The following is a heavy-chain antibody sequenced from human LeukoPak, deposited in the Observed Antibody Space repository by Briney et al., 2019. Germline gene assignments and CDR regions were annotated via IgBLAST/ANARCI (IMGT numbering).Heavy chain of an antibody. V-gene: IGHV3-9*01. J-gene: IGHJ4*02. CDR1: GFTFDDPA. D-gene: IGHD3-10*01. CDR3: AKDHYGSGSYQDY. CDR2: ISWNSGSI. Sequence: SGGSLRLSCAASGFTFDDPAMHWVRQAPGKGLEWVSGISWNSGSIAYADSVKGRFTISRDNAKNSLYLQMNSLRAEDTALYYCAKDHYGSGSYQDYWGQGTLVTVSS.